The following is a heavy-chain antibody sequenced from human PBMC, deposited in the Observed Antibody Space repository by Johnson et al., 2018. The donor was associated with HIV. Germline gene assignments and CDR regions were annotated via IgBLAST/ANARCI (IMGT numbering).Heavy chain of an antibody. J-gene: IGHJ3*02. D-gene: IGHD2-8*02. Sequence: VQLVESGGGLIQLGGSLRLSCAASGFSVSSKYMSWVRQAPGKGLERVSGISWNSGSVGYADSVKGRFTILRDNAKNSLYLQINSLRDDDTALYYCAKEFSGGRFILVEDGFDMWGQGTMITVSS. V-gene: IGHV3-9*01. CDR3: AKEFSGGRFILVEDGFDM. CDR2: ISWNSGSV. CDR1: GFSVSSKY.